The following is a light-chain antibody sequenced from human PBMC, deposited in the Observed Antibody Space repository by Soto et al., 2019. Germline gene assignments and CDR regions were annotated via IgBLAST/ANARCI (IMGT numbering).Light chain of an antibody. CDR2: DAS. Sequence: EIVLTQSPATLSLSPGERGTLSCRASQSVGSYLAWYQQRPGQTPRLLIYDASNRATDIPARFSGSGSGTDFTLTISSLEPEDFAVYYCQQLYNWPLTFGPGTKVDIK. CDR1: QSVGSY. V-gene: IGKV3-11*01. J-gene: IGKJ3*01. CDR3: QQLYNWPLT.